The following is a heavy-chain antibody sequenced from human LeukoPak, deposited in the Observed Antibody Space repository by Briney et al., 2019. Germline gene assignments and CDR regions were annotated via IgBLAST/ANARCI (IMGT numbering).Heavy chain of an antibody. V-gene: IGHV4-4*02. CDR2: IFHTGST. J-gene: IGHJ4*02. Sequence: SETLSLTCAVSGTSISSGPWWSWVRQPPGKGLEWIGEIFHTGSTHYNPSLKSRATISLDKSKNQFSLKLSSVTAADTAVYYCASPSGASTWWGQGTLVTVSS. CDR1: GTSISSGPW. CDR3: ASPSGASTW. D-gene: IGHD2-15*01.